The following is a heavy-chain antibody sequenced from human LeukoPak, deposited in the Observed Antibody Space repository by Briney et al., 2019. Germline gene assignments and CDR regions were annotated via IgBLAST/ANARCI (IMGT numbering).Heavy chain of an antibody. Sequence: GASVKVSCKASGYTFTGYYIHWVRQAPGQGLEWMGWIYPHTGGTKYAPSFDGRIIMTRDTSINTAYLELPSLRSDDSAVYYCARAGTGYYYYYMDVWGKGTTVTISS. CDR2: IYPHTGGT. V-gene: IGHV1-2*02. D-gene: IGHD3/OR15-3a*01. CDR1: GYTFTGYY. J-gene: IGHJ6*03. CDR3: ARAGTGYYYYYMDV.